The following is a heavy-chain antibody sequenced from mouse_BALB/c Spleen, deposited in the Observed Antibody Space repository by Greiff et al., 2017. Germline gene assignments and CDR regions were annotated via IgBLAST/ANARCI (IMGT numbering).Heavy chain of an antibody. J-gene: IGHJ4*01. CDR1: GFSLTSYG. Sequence: VKLQESGPGLVAPSQSLSITCTVSGFSLTSYGVHWVSQPPGKGLEWLGVIWAGGSTNYNSALMSRLSISKDNSKSQVFLKMNSLQTDDTAMYYCAMGDYDVDYYAMDYWGQGTSVTVSS. D-gene: IGHD2-4*01. CDR3: AMGDYDVDYYAMDY. V-gene: IGHV2-9*02. CDR2: IWAGGST.